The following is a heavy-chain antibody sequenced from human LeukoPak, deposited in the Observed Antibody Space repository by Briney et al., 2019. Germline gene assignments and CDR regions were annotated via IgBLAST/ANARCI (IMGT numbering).Heavy chain of an antibody. D-gene: IGHD4-17*01. Sequence: PGSSLRLSCAASGFTFSTYGMHWVRQAPGKGLEWVAVISYDGSNKYYADSVKGQFTISRDNFKNTLYLQMNSLRADDTAVYYCAKEVYGDHPIDYWGQGTLVTVSS. CDR1: GFTFSTYG. J-gene: IGHJ4*02. CDR3: AKEVYGDHPIDY. V-gene: IGHV3-30*18. CDR2: ISYDGSNK.